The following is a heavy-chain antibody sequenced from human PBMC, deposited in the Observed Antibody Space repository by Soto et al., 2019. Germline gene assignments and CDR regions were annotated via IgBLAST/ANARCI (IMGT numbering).Heavy chain of an antibody. J-gene: IGHJ6*02. D-gene: IGHD5-18*01. CDR1: GYTNTSNY. V-gene: IGHV1-46*01. CDR2: INPSGGST. CDR3: ASLPRLVDTAMANYYYYGMDV. Sequence: ASVKLSCKESGYTNTSNYMHCVRQAPKQGLKWMGIINPSGGSTSYAQKFQGRVTMTRDTSTSTVYMELSSLRSEDTAVYYCASLPRLVDTAMANYYYYGMDVWGQGTTVTGSS.